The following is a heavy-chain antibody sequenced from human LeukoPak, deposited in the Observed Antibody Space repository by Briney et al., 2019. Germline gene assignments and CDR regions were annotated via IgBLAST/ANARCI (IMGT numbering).Heavy chain of an antibody. D-gene: IGHD4-23*01. Sequence: PGGSLRLSCEASGFTVSNYYMSWVRQAPGKGLEWVSLIYSGGTTYYADSVKGRFTISRDNSKNTLYLQMNSLRAEDTAVYYCARRAGGYSHPYDYWGQGILVTVSS. CDR3: ARRAGGYSHPYDY. CDR2: IYSGGTT. J-gene: IGHJ4*02. CDR1: GFTVSNYY. V-gene: IGHV3-53*01.